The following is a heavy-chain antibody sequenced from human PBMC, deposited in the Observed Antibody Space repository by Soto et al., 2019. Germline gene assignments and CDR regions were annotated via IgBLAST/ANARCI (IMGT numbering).Heavy chain of an antibody. Sequence: QLQLQESGSGLVKPSQTLSLTCAVSGGSISSGGYSWSWIRQPPGKGLEWIGYIYHSGSTYYNPSLRSRVTISADRSKTHFSLTLSSVAAADTAVYYCARAHYGDYGYGMDVWGQGTTVTVSS. V-gene: IGHV4-30-2*01. CDR2: IYHSGST. J-gene: IGHJ6*02. CDR1: GGSISSGGYS. CDR3: ARAHYGDYGYGMDV. D-gene: IGHD4-17*01.